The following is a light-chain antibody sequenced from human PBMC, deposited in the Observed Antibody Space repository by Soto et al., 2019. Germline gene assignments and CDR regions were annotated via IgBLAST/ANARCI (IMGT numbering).Light chain of an antibody. CDR2: DGS. V-gene: IGKV1-5*01. Sequence: DMQVTQSPSTLSASVGDTVTITCRASQSISSWLAWYQQKSGKAPKLLIHDGSTLQSGVPSRFSCSGYGTDFTLTISGLQPDDFATYYCQHYFSYSHTFGPVTTVAIK. J-gene: IGKJ3*01. CDR3: QHYFSYSHT. CDR1: QSISSW.